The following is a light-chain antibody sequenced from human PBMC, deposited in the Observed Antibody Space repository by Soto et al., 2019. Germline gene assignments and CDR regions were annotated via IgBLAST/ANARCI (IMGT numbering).Light chain of an antibody. CDR2: GAS. CDR3: QQYNNWPLT. Sequence: EIVLTQSPGTLSLSPGERATLSCRASQIVRSTYLAWFQQKPGQAPRLLIYGASTRATGIPARFSGSGSGTEFTLTISSLQSEDFAVYYCQQYNNWPLTFGGGTKVEIK. J-gene: IGKJ4*01. V-gene: IGKV3-15*01. CDR1: QIVRSTY.